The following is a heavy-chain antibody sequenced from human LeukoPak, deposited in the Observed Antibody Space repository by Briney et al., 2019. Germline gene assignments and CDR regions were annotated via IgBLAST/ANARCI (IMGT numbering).Heavy chain of an antibody. CDR2: INHSGST. CDR1: GGSFSGYY. CDR3: ARGSGWYSGGYYFDY. D-gene: IGHD6-19*01. Sequence: SETLSLTCAVYGGSFSGYYWSWIRQPPGKGLEWIGEINHSGSTNYNPSLKGRVTMSVDTYKNQCSLKLSSVTAADTAVYYCARGSGWYSGGYYFDYWGLGTLVTVSS. V-gene: IGHV4-34*01. J-gene: IGHJ4*02.